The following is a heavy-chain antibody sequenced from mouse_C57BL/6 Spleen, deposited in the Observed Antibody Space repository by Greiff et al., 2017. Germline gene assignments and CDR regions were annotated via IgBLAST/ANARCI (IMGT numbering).Heavy chain of an antibody. CDR3: ARRYYDYDGTDDFDY. CDR2: ILPGSGST. CDR1: GYTFTGYW. Sequence: QVQLQQSGAELMKPGASVKLSCKATGYTFTGYWIAWVKQRPGHGLEWIGEILPGSGSTNYNEKFKGKATFTADTSSNTAYMQLSSLTTEDSAIYYGARRYYDYDGTDDFDYWGQGTTLTVSS. J-gene: IGHJ2*01. D-gene: IGHD2-4*01. V-gene: IGHV1-9*01.